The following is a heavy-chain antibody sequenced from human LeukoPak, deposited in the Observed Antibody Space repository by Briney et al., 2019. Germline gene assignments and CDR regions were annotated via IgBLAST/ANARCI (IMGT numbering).Heavy chain of an antibody. J-gene: IGHJ5*02. Sequence: KPGGSLRLSCAASGFTFSSYSMNWVRQAPGKRLEWVSSISSSSSYIYYADSVKGRFTISRDNAKNSLYLQMNSLRAEDTAVYYCAREFQYYDFRSGYYLFDPWGQGTLVTVSS. V-gene: IGHV3-21*01. CDR3: AREFQYYDFRSGYYLFDP. D-gene: IGHD3-3*01. CDR1: GFTFSSYS. CDR2: ISSSSSYI.